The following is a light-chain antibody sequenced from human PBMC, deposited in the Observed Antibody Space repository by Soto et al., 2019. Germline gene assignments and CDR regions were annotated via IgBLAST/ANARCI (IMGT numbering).Light chain of an antibody. CDR1: SSNIGAGYY. CDR3: QSYDSSLSGGDVV. CDR2: GNT. V-gene: IGLV1-40*01. J-gene: IGLJ2*01. Sequence: QSVLTQPPSVSGAPGQRVTISCTGSSSNIGAGYYVHWYQQLPGTAPKLLIYGNTNRPSGVPDRFSGSKSGTSASLAITGLQGEDEADYDCQSYDSSLSGGDVVFGGGTKLTVL.